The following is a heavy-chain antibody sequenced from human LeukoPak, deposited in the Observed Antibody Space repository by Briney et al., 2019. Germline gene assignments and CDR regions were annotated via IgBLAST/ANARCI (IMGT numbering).Heavy chain of an antibody. CDR3: ARSQYGGYYDMFDY. D-gene: IGHD4-17*01. CDR1: GFTFSAYA. J-gene: IGHJ4*02. Sequence: GGSLRLSCTTSGFTFSAYAIHWVRQTPGKGLEWVAVISYDGSDQYYTDFVKGRFILSRDSSNHTVYLQMNSLRPEDTAVYYCARSQYGGYYDMFDYWGQGSLVTVSS. CDR2: ISYDGSDQ. V-gene: IGHV3-30*04.